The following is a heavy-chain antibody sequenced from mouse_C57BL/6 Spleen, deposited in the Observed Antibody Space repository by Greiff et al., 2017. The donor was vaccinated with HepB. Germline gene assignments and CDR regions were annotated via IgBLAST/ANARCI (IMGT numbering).Heavy chain of an antibody. Sequence: QVQLQQPGAELVMPGASVKLSCKASGYTFTSYWMHWVKQRPGQGLEWIGEFDPSDSYTNYNQKFKGKSTFTVDKSSSTAYMQLSSLTSEDSAVYYCARQLRLRDAMDYWGQGTSVTVSS. J-gene: IGHJ4*01. CDR2: FDPSDSYT. CDR3: ARQLRLRDAMDY. V-gene: IGHV1-69*01. D-gene: IGHD3-2*02. CDR1: GYTFTSYW.